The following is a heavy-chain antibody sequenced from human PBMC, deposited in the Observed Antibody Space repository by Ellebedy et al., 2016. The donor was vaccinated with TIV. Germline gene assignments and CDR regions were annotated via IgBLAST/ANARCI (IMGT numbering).Heavy chain of an antibody. CDR1: ALTFRSYW. CDR2: MSGNGGST. CDR3: ARSGYYYVGPDAFDI. J-gene: IGHJ3*02. V-gene: IGHV3-23*01. D-gene: IGHD3-22*01. Sequence: GESLKISCEGSALTFRSYWMYWVRQAPGNGLEWVSTMSGNGGSTYYADSVKGRFTISRDNSKNTLSLQMNSLRAEDTAVYYCARSGYYYVGPDAFDIWGQGTMVTVSS.